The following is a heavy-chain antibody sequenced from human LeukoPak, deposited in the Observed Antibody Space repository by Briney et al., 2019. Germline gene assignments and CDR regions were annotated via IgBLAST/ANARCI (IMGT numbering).Heavy chain of an antibody. Sequence: PSETLSLTCTVSGGSISSYYWSWIRQPPGKGLEWIGYIYYSGSTNYNPSLKSRVTISVDTSKNQFSLKLSSVTAADTAVYYCARSQQPPFFDYWGQGTLVTVSS. V-gene: IGHV4-59*01. CDR2: IYYSGST. CDR1: GGSISSYY. J-gene: IGHJ4*02. D-gene: IGHD6-13*01. CDR3: ARSQQPPFFDY.